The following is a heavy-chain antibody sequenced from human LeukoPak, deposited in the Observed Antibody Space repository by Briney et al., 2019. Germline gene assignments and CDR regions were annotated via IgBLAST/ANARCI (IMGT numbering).Heavy chain of an antibody. Sequence: SETLSLTCTVSGGSISNYYWSWIRQPPGKGLEWIGYIYTSGSTNYNPSLKSRVTTSVDTSKNQFSLKLSSVTAADTAVYYCAKTRTYYDILTGYYNGWFDPWGQGTLVTVSS. CDR3: AKTRTYYDILTGYYNGWFDP. D-gene: IGHD3-9*01. V-gene: IGHV4-4*09. J-gene: IGHJ5*02. CDR1: GGSISNYY. CDR2: IYTSGST.